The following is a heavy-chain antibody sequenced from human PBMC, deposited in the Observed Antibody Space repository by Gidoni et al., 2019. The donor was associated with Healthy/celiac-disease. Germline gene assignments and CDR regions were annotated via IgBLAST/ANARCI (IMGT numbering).Heavy chain of an antibody. V-gene: IGHV3-15*01. CDR1: GFTFSNAW. CDR2: IKSKTDGWTT. J-gene: IGHJ5*02. Sequence: EVQLVESGGGLVKHGGSLRLSGATSGFTFSNAWMSWVRQAPGTGLEWVGRIKSKTDGWTTDYAAPVKGRFTISRDDSKTTLYLQMNSLKTEDTAVYYCTTVRHEIRGDPWGQGTLVTVSS. CDR3: TTVRHEIRGDP. D-gene: IGHD3-10*01.